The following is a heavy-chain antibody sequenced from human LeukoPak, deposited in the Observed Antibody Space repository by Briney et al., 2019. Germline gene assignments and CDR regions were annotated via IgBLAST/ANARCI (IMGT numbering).Heavy chain of an antibody. CDR3: ARAEGDSGYDWGSFDY. D-gene: IGHD5-12*01. V-gene: IGHV3-30*03. CDR1: GFTFSSYG. J-gene: IGHJ4*02. Sequence: GGSLRLSCAASGFTFSSYGMHWVRQAPGKGLEWVAVISYDGSNKYYADSVKGRFTISRDNSKNTLYLQMNSLRAEDTAVYYCARAEGDSGYDWGSFDYWGQGTLVTVSS. CDR2: ISYDGSNK.